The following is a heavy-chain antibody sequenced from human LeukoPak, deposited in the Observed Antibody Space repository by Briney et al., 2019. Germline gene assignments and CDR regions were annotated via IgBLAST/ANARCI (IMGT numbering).Heavy chain of an antibody. D-gene: IGHD1-26*01. CDR3: AKDMKWELRWEFDY. Sequence: GGSLRLSCAASGVTFSSYGMHWVRQAPGKGLEWVAVISYDGSDKYYADSVKGRFTISRDNSKNTLYLQMNSPRAEDTAVYYCAKDMKWELRWEFDYWGQGTLVTVSS. V-gene: IGHV3-30*18. CDR1: GVTFSSYG. CDR2: ISYDGSDK. J-gene: IGHJ4*02.